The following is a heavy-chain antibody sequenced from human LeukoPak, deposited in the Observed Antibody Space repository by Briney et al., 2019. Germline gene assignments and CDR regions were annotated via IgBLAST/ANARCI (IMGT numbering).Heavy chain of an antibody. CDR3: ARHYGP. Sequence: SETLSLTCVVSGESLRGFFWNWIRQPPGKGLEWIGKINHSGATKYNPSLESRVMLSADTSKNEFSLKLNSVTAADTAVYYCARHYGPWGQGTLVTVSS. D-gene: IGHD3-16*01. CDR1: GESLRGFF. J-gene: IGHJ5*02. V-gene: IGHV4-34*01. CDR2: INHSGAT.